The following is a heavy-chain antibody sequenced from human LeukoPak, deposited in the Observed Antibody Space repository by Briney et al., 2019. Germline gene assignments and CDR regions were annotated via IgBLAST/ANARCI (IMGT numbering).Heavy chain of an antibody. V-gene: IGHV3-66*01. D-gene: IGHD6-19*01. Sequence: GGSLRLSCAASGFTVNNNHMSWVRQAPGKGVEWVSLIQSGGSTHYADSVKGRFTISRDNSKNTLYLQMNSLRAEDTAVYYCARDRGDSSGWPIIDYWGQGTLVTVSS. CDR1: GFTVNNNH. CDR3: ARDRGDSSGWPIIDY. J-gene: IGHJ4*02. CDR2: IQSGGST.